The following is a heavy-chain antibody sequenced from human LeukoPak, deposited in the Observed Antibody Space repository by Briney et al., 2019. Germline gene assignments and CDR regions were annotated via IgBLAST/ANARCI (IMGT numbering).Heavy chain of an antibody. Sequence: PGGSLRLSCAASGFTFSSYSMNWVRQAPGKGLEWGSSISSSSNYIYYADSVKGRFTISRDNAKNSLYLQMNTLRAEDTAVYYCARGSDTAMVLFSYFDYWGQGTLVTVSS. D-gene: IGHD5-18*01. CDR1: GFTFSSYS. CDR2: ISSSSNYI. V-gene: IGHV3-21*01. CDR3: ARGSDTAMVLFSYFDY. J-gene: IGHJ4*02.